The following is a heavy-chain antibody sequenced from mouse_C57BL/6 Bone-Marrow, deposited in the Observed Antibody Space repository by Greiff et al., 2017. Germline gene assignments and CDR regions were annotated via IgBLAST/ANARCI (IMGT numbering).Heavy chain of an antibody. D-gene: IGHD2-3*01. Sequence: QVQLQQSGAELVKPGASVKLSCKASGYTFTSYWMHWVKQRPGQGLEWIGMIHPNSGSTNYNEKFKSKATLTVDKSSSTAYMQLSSLTSEDSAVYYCARIYDGYYGYFDVWGTGTTVTVSS. J-gene: IGHJ1*03. CDR3: ARIYDGYYGYFDV. V-gene: IGHV1-64*01. CDR2: IHPNSGST. CDR1: GYTFTSYW.